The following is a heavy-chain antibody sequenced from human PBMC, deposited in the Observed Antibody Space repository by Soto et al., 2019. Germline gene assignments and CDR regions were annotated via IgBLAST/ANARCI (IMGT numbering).Heavy chain of an antibody. D-gene: IGHD1-26*01. CDR1: GYSISTSNW. J-gene: IGHJ4*02. CDR2: IYYSGTT. Sequence: SETLSLTCAVSGYSISTSNWWGWIRQPPGKGLEWIGYIYYSGTTYYNPSLKSRVTMSVDTSKNQFSLKLTSVTAVDTAVYYCARREIQGPIDYWGQGTLVTVSS. CDR3: ARREIQGPIDY. V-gene: IGHV4-28*01.